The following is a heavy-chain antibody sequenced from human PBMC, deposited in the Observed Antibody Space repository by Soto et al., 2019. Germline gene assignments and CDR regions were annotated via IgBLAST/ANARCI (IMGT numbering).Heavy chain of an antibody. CDR2: ISYDGSNK. Sequence: QVQLVESGGGVVQPGRSLRLSCAASGFTFSRYAMHWVRQAPGKGVEWVAVISYDGSNKYFADSVKGRFTISRDNSKNTLYLQMNSLRAEDTAVYYCVREKTTVTTDFDYWGQGTLVTVSS. CDR1: GFTFSRYA. CDR3: VREKTTVTTDFDY. V-gene: IGHV3-30-3*01. J-gene: IGHJ4*02. D-gene: IGHD4-17*01.